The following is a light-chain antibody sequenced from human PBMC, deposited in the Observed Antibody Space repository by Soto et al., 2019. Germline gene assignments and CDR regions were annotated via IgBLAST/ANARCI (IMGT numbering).Light chain of an antibody. Sequence: DIQLTQSPSFLSTSVGDRVTITCRASQAISSYFAWYQQKPGKAPRLLIYAASTLQSGFPSRFSGKGSGTEFTLTISSLLPEDFATYYCQQLNSYPYTFGQGTKLEIK. CDR2: AAS. CDR1: QAISSY. V-gene: IGKV1-9*01. J-gene: IGKJ2*01. CDR3: QQLNSYPYT.